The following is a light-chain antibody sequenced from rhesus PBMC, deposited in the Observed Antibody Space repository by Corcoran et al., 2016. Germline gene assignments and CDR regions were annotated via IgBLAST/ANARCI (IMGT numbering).Light chain of an antibody. CDR1: QGISSW. J-gene: IGKJ1*01. CDR3: QQYSSRPPT. V-gene: IGKV1-22*01. Sequence: DIQMTQSPSSLSASVGDTVTITCRASQGISSWLAWYQKKTGKAPKLLINQASRLTSGVPSRFSGSGSGTVFTLTRSSLQSEDCATYFCQQYSSRPPTFGQGTKVEIK. CDR2: QAS.